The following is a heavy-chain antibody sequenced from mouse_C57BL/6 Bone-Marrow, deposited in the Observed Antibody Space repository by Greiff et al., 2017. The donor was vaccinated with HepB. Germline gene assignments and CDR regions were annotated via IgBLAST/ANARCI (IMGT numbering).Heavy chain of an antibody. J-gene: IGHJ1*03. D-gene: IGHD3-3*01. Sequence: EVKLVESGGGLVQPGGSLKLSCAASGFTFSDYYMYWVRQTPEKRLEWVAYISNGGGSTYYPDTVKGRFTISRDNAKNTLYLQMSRLKSEDTAMYYCASLLGYGYFDVWGTGTTVTVSS. V-gene: IGHV5-12*01. CDR2: ISNGGGST. CDR3: ASLLGYGYFDV. CDR1: GFTFSDYY.